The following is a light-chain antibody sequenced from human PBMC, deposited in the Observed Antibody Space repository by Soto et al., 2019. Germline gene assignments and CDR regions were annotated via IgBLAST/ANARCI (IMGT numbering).Light chain of an antibody. CDR3: SSYTTSNTLV. CDR2: EVS. Sequence: QSALTQPASVSGSPGQSITISCTGTSSDVGAYTYVSWYQQHPGKAPKLMIFEVSDRPSGVSNRFSGSKSGNTASLTISGLQAEHEADYYCSSYTTSNTLVFGGGTQLTVL. CDR1: SSDVGAYTY. J-gene: IGLJ2*01. V-gene: IGLV2-14*01.